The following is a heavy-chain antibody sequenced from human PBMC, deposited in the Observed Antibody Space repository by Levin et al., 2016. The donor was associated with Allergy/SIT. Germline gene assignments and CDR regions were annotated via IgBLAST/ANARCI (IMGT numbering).Heavy chain of an antibody. V-gene: IGHV3-23*01. D-gene: IGHD3/OR15-3a*01. J-gene: IGHJ4*01. Sequence: GESLKISCAASGFTFSTFAMSWVRQAPGKGLNWVSSISGSSGSTFYADSVKGRFTISRDNSKNTLFLEMTSLRAEDTAVYFCAKVTLSREEGLFGLEEFDYRGHGTLVTVSS. CDR2: ISGSSGST. CDR3: AKVTLSREEGLFGLEEFDY. CDR1: GFTFSTFA.